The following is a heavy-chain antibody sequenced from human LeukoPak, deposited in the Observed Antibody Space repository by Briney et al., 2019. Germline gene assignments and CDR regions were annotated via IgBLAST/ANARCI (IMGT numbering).Heavy chain of an antibody. D-gene: IGHD3-22*01. J-gene: IGHJ4*02. CDR2: IGSSGSTI. Sequence: PGGSLRLSCAASGFTFSDYYMSWIRQAPGKGLEWVSYIGSSGSTIYYADSVKGRFTISRDNAKNSLYLQMNSLRAEDTAVYYCAREAYDYSGYYSPNDDYWGQGTLVTVSS. CDR3: AREAYDYSGYYSPNDDY. V-gene: IGHV3-11*04. CDR1: GFTFSDYY.